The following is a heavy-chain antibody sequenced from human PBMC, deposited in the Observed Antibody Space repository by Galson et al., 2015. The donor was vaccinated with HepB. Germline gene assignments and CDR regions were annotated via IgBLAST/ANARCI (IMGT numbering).Heavy chain of an antibody. CDR3: AKEGVVTTSGAWFDP. CDR2: ISGSGGST. V-gene: IGHV3-23*01. CDR1: GFTFSNYA. J-gene: IGHJ5*02. Sequence: SLRLSCAASGFTFSNYAMSWVRRASGEGLEWVSGISGSGGSTYYADSVKGRFTTSRDNSKNTLYLQMESLRDEDTAVYYCAKEGVVTTSGAWFDPWGQGTLVTVSS. D-gene: IGHD4-23*01.